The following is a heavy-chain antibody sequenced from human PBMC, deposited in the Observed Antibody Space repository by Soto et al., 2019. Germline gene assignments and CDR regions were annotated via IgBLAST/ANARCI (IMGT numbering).Heavy chain of an antibody. CDR3: ARDLQMSPFAI. CDR2: IHTDGNT. CDR1: GFTVSANH. Sequence: SLRLSCAASGFTVSANHMSWVRQAPGEGLEWVSLIHTDGNTYYADSVEGRFTISRDNSKNTLSLQMNSLRVEDTAVYYCARDLQMSPFAIWGQGTMVTVSS. V-gene: IGHV3-66*01. J-gene: IGHJ3*02.